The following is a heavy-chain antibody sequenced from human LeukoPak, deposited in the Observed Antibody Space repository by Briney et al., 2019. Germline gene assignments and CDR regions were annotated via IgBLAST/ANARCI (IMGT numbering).Heavy chain of an antibody. V-gene: IGHV4-59*01. CDR2: IYYSGST. J-gene: IGHJ3*02. D-gene: IGHD6-19*01. CDR1: GGSFSGYY. CDR3: ARAVAGGRDAFDI. Sequence: SETLSLTCAVYGGSFSGYYWSWIRQPPGKGLEWIGYIYYSGSTNYNPSLKSRVTISVDTSKNQFSLKLSSVTAADTAVYYCARAVAGGRDAFDIWGQGTMVTVSS.